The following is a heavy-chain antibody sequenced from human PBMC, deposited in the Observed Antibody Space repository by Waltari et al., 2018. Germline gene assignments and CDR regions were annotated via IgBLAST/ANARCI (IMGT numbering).Heavy chain of an antibody. CDR3: ARDGGPAAGTDY. D-gene: IGHD6-13*01. V-gene: IGHV4-59*01. Sequence: QVQLQESGPGLVKPSETLSLTCTVSGGSISSYYWSWIRQPPGKGLEWIVYIYYSGSTKSSPSLKGRATKSVDTSKNQFSLKLGSVTAADTAVYYCARDGGPAAGTDYWGQGTLVTVSS. J-gene: IGHJ4*02. CDR1: GGSISSYY. CDR2: IYYSGST.